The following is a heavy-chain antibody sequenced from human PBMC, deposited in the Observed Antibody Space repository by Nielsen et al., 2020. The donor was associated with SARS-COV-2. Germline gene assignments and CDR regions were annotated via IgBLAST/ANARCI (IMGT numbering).Heavy chain of an antibody. Sequence: SLKISCAASGFTFNIYAMAWVRRAPGKGLEWVSGISWNSGSIGYADSVKGRFTISRDNAKNSLYLQMNSLRAEDTALYYCAKGYSSGWYRDTNFDYWGQGTLVTVSS. CDR1: GFTFNIYA. D-gene: IGHD6-19*01. J-gene: IGHJ4*02. V-gene: IGHV3-9*01. CDR3: AKGYSSGWYRDTNFDY. CDR2: ISWNSGSI.